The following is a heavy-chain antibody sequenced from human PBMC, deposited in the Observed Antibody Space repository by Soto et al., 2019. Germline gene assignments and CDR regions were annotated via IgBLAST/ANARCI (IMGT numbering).Heavy chain of an antibody. CDR3: ARWGIAAADY. V-gene: IGHV3-33*01. J-gene: IGHJ4*02. Sequence: QVQLVESGGGVVQPGRSLRLSCAASGFTFSSYGMHWVREAPGKGLEWVAVIWYDGSNKYYADSVKGRFTISRDNSKNTLYLQMNSLRAEDTAVYYCARWGIAAADYWGQGTLVTVSS. CDR2: IWYDGSNK. CDR1: GFTFSSYG. D-gene: IGHD6-13*01.